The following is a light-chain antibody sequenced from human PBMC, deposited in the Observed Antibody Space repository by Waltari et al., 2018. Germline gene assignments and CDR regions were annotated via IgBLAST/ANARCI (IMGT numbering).Light chain of an antibody. J-gene: IGKJ4*02. V-gene: IGKV3-11*01. CDR1: QSVSSY. CDR2: DAS. CDR3: QQRSIWPVT. Sequence: ICLTPSPATLSLSPEHLATLSCRASQSVSSYLAWYQQKPGQAPRLLIYDASNRVTGIPARFSGSGSGTDFTLTISSLEPEDFAVYYCQQRSIWPVTFGGGTKVEIK.